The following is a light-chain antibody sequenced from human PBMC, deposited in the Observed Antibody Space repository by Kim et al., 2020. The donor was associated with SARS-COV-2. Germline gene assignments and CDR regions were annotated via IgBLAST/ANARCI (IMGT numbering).Light chain of an antibody. V-gene: IGLV3-19*01. J-gene: IGLJ2*01. Sequence: SVALGQTVRITCQGDSLRRYYASWYQQKPGQAPVVVIYGKNNRPSGIPDRFSGSSSGNTASLTITGAQAEDEADYYCNSRDSSGEVFGGGTQLTVL. CDR2: GKN. CDR3: NSRDSSGEV. CDR1: SLRRYY.